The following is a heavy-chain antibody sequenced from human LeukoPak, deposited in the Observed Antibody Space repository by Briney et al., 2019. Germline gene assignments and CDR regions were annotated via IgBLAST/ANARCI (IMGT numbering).Heavy chain of an antibody. CDR2: IKEDGSDK. J-gene: IGHJ3*02. CDR1: GFTFNSNW. V-gene: IGHV3-7*01. D-gene: IGHD4-11*01. Sequence: GGSLRLSCAVSGFTFNSNWWSWVRQAPGKGLEWVASIKEDGSDKKYLDSVKGRFTISRDNAKNSLYLQMNSLSAEDTAVYYCARAQKYSYDAFDIWGQGTMVTVSS. CDR3: ARAQKYSYDAFDI.